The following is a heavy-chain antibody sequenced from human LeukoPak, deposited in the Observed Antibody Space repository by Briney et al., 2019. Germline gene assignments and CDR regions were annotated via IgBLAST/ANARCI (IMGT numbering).Heavy chain of an antibody. V-gene: IGHV3-74*01. Sequence: GGSLRLSCAASGFSFGSYWMHWVRQAPGKGLVWVSRINSDGSGRNYADSVKGRFTISRDNAKNTLYLQMNSLRAEDTAVYYCARGGSPPEALGDTFDIWGQGTMVTVSS. J-gene: IGHJ3*02. CDR1: GFSFGSYW. CDR3: ARGGSPPEALGDTFDI. CDR2: INSDGSGR. D-gene: IGHD1-26*01.